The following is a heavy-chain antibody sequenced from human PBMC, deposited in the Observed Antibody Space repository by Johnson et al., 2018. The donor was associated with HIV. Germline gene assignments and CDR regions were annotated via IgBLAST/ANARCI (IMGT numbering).Heavy chain of an antibody. Sequence: QVQLVESGGGVVQPGGSLTLSCAASGFTFRNFGIHWVRQAPGKGLEWVAFIRFDGNSKYYADSVKGRFTISRENYKNNLYLQMNSLRAEDTAVYYCAKDRTGGYCSSSSCFDAFDVWGQGTMVTVSS. CDR3: AKDRTGGYCSSSSCFDAFDV. CDR1: GFTFRNFG. J-gene: IGHJ3*01. V-gene: IGHV3-30*02. CDR2: IRFDGNSK. D-gene: IGHD2-2*01.